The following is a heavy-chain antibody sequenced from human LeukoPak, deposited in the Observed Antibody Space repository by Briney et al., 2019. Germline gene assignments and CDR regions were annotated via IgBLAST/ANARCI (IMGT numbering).Heavy chain of an antibody. CDR2: TYYSGST. Sequence: SETLSLTCTVSGGSISSYYWSWIRKPPGKELEGIGYTYYSGSTNYNPSLKSRVTISVDTSKNQFSLKLSSVTAADTAVYYCARGIRGGSYFIRGYYFDYWGQGTLVTVSS. V-gene: IGHV4-59*01. CDR3: ARGIRGGSYFIRGYYFDY. D-gene: IGHD1-26*01. J-gene: IGHJ4*02. CDR1: GGSISSYY.